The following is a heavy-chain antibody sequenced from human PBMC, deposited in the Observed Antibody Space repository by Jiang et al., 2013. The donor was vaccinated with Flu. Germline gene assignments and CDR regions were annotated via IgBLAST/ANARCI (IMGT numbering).Heavy chain of an antibody. Sequence: SGAEVKKPGASVKVSCKASGYTFTSYGISWVRQAPGQGLEWMGWISAYNGNTNYAQKLQGRVTMTTDTSTSTAYMELRSLRSDDTAVYYCARETVVVVAATGRYYYGMDVWGQGTTVTVS. V-gene: IGHV1-18*01. CDR3: ARETVVVVAATGRYYYGMDV. J-gene: IGHJ6*02. CDR2: ISAYNGNT. D-gene: IGHD2-15*01. CDR1: GYTFTSYG.